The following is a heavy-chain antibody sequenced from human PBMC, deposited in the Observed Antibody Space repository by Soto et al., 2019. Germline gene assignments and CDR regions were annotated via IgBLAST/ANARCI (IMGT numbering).Heavy chain of an antibody. CDR3: VRYCSTTKCPFDY. D-gene: IGHD2-2*01. V-gene: IGHV4-30-4*01. Sequence: SETLSLTCTVSGGSISSGGSYWGWIRQPPGKGLEWIGYIYYSGNTYFNPSLKSRVTLSVDASKNQFSLNLSSVTAADTAVYYCVRYCSTTKCPFDYWGQGTLVTVYS. CDR1: GGSISSGGSY. CDR2: IYYSGNT. J-gene: IGHJ4*02.